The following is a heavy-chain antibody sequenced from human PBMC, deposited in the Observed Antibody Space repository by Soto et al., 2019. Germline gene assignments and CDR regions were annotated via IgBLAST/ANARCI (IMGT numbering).Heavy chain of an antibody. CDR3: AARYCSAATCFNPGAY. V-gene: IGHV1-69*02. Sequence: QVQLVQSRAEVKKPGSSVKVSCKVSGDTFNTYTISWVRQAPGQGLEWMGRIIPILAVTTYSRKFQGRLSITADESTSTAYMEVSSLRSEDTAIYYCAARYCSAATCFNPGAYWGQGTLVAVSS. J-gene: IGHJ4*02. CDR1: GDTFNTYT. CDR2: IIPILAVT. D-gene: IGHD2-8*02.